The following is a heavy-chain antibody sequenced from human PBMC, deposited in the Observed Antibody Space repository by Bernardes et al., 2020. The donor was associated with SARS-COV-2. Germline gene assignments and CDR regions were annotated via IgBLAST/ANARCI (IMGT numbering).Heavy chain of an antibody. V-gene: IGHV1-18*04. D-gene: IGHD2-15*01. CDR3: ARSYSRGWDLYYYYGMDV. Sequence: ASVKVSCKASGYTFTSYGISWVRQAPGQGLEWMGWISAYNGNTNYAQKLQGRVTLTTDTSTSTAYMELRSPRSDDTAVYYCARSYSRGWDLYYYYGMDVWGQGTTVTVSS. CDR1: GYTFTSYG. CDR2: ISAYNGNT. J-gene: IGHJ6*02.